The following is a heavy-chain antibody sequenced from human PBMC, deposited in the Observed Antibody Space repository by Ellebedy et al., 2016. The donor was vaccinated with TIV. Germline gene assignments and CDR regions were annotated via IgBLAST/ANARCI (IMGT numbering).Heavy chain of an antibody. Sequence: SETLSLXXAVSGGSISSSNWWSWIRQPPGKGLEWIGEIYHSGSTNYNPSLKGRVTISVDESKNHFSLRLSSVTAADTAVYYCARCSSRDCYGAYDCWGQGTLVTVFS. CDR3: ARCSSRDCYGAYDC. D-gene: IGHD2-21*02. CDR1: GGSISSSNW. J-gene: IGHJ4*02. V-gene: IGHV4-4*02. CDR2: IYHSGST.